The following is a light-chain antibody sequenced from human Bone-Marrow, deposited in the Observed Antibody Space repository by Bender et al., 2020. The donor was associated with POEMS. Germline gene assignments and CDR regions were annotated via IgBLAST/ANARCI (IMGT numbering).Light chain of an antibody. V-gene: IGLV3-19*01. J-gene: IGLJ1*01. CDR2: GIN. CDR3: NSRDSSGNHYV. CDR1: SLRRYY. Sequence: SSELTQDPAVSVALGQTVRITCQGDSLRRYYASWYQQKPGRAPVLVFYGINNRPSGIPDRFSGSSSGNTASLTVTGAQAEDEADYYCNSRDSSGNHYVFGTGTRVTVL.